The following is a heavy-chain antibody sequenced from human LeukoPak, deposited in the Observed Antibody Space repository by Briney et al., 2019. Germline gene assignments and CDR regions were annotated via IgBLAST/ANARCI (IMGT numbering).Heavy chain of an antibody. D-gene: IGHD3-10*01. CDR3: ARGPYYYGSGSYPYYYYYYGMDV. CDR2: INHSGST. J-gene: IGHJ6*02. V-gene: IGHV4-34*01. CDR1: GGSFSGYY. Sequence: PSETLSLTCAVYGGSFSGYYWSWIRQPPGKGLELIGEINHSGSTNYNPSLKSRVTISVDTSKNQFSLKLSSVTAADTAVYYCARGPYYYGSGSYPYYYYYYGMDVWGQGTTVTVSS.